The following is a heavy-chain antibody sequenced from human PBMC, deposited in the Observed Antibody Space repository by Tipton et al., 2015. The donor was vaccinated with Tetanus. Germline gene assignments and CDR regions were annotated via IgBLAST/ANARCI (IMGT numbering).Heavy chain of an antibody. Sequence: TLSLTCNVSGGSITSYYWSWIRQPPGRGLEWIGYVHYSGSTNYSPSLRSRVTLSVDTSKNQFSLKLSSVTAADTAVYYCARIGWPQQNKPAFDIWGQGTVVTVSS. CDR2: VHYSGST. CDR3: ARIGWPQQNKPAFDI. D-gene: IGHD6-19*01. J-gene: IGHJ3*02. V-gene: IGHV4-59*01. CDR1: GGSITSYY.